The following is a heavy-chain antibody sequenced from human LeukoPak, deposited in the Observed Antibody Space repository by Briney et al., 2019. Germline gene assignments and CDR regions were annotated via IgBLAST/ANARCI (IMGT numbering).Heavy chain of an antibody. J-gene: IGHJ4*02. CDR3: ARAVTYYDSSGYYTFFDY. V-gene: IGHV4-34*01. Sequence: SETLSLTCAVYGGSFSGYYWSWIRQPPGKGLEWIGEINHSGSTNYNPSLKSRVTISIDTSKNQFSLKLTSVTAADTAVYYCARAVTYYDSSGYYTFFDYWGQGTLVTVSS. D-gene: IGHD3-22*01. CDR2: INHSGST. CDR1: GGSFSGYY.